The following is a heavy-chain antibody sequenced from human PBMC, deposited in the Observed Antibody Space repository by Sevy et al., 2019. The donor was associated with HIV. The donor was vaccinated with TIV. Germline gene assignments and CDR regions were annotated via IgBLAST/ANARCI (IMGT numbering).Heavy chain of an antibody. V-gene: IGHV3-7*03. D-gene: IGHD2-2*01. CDR1: GFTFSSYW. CDR2: IKKDGSVR. CDR3: ARDCSSSTCLWGLDV. J-gene: IGHJ6*02. Sequence: GGSLRLSCGGSGFTFSSYWMSWVRQAPGKGLEWVANIKKDGSVRYYVDSVKGRFTISRDNAKKSLYLQMNSLRTEDTAVYYCARDCSSSTCLWGLDVWGQGTTVTVSS.